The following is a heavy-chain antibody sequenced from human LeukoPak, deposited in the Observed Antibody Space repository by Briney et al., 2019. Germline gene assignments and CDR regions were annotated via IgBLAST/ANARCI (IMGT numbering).Heavy chain of an antibody. V-gene: IGHV4-34*01. Sequence: PSETLSLTCAVYGGSFSGYYWSWIRQPPGKGLEWIGEINHSGSTNYNPSLKSRVTISVDTSKNQFSLKLSSVTAADTAVYYCARGLKVRGVIYSSAPRYYYYGMDVWGQGTTVTVSS. CDR3: ARGLKVRGVIYSSAPRYYYYGMDV. D-gene: IGHD3-10*01. J-gene: IGHJ6*02. CDR2: INHSGST. CDR1: GGSFSGYY.